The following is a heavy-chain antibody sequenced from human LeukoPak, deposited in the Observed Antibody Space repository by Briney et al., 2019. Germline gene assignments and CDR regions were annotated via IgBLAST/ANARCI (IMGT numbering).Heavy chain of an antibody. V-gene: IGHV3-53*01. CDR1: GFTVSTNY. D-gene: IGHD4-17*01. J-gene: IGHJ6*03. CDR2: IHTGGTT. CDR3: ARVSGYDYGDRRNINMYV. Sequence: GGSLRLSYAASGFTVSTNYMSWVRQAPGKGLEWVSIIHTGGTTYYADSVKGRFTISRDNSKNTLHLQMNSLRAEDTAVYYCARVSGYDYGDRRNINMYVSSKGSTVTVSS.